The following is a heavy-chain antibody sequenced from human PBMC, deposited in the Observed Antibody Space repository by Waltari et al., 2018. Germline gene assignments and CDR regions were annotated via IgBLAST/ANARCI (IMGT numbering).Heavy chain of an antibody. D-gene: IGHD6-19*01. Sequence: QVQLVQSGAEVKKPGASVKVSCKASGYTFTGYYMHWVRQAPGQGLEWMGRINPNSGGTNYEQKLQGRVTMTRDTSISPAYMELSRLRSDDTAVYYCARGGGQWLVEDNWFDPWGQGTLVTVSS. CDR2: INPNSGGT. V-gene: IGHV1-2*06. J-gene: IGHJ5*02. CDR1: GYTFTGYY. CDR3: ARGGGQWLVEDNWFDP.